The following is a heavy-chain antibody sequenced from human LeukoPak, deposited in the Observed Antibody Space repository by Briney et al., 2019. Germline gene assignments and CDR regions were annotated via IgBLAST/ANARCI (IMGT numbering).Heavy chain of an antibody. CDR1: GFTVSSNY. V-gene: IGHV3-66*01. CDR3: ARAPSDFWSGYYYYYGMDV. Sequence: PGGSLRLSCAASGFTVSSNYMSWVRQAPGKGLEWVSVIYSGGSTYHADSVKGRFTISRDNSKNTLYLQMNSLRAEDTAVYYCARAPSDFWSGYYYYYGMDVWGQGTTVTVSS. CDR2: IYSGGST. D-gene: IGHD3-3*01. J-gene: IGHJ6*02.